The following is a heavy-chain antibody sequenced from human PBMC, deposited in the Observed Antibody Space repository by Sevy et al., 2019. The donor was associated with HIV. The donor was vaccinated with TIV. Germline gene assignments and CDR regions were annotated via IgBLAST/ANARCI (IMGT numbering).Heavy chain of an antibody. CDR3: ARKYSGSYYPFDY. CDR1: GFTFSSYS. V-gene: IGHV3-21*01. J-gene: IGHJ4*02. CDR2: ISSSSSYI. D-gene: IGHD1-26*01. Sequence: GGYLRLSCAASGFTFSSYSMNWVRQAPGKGLEWVSSISSSSSYIYYADSVKGRFTISRDNAKNSLYLQMNSLRAEDTAVYYCARKYSGSYYPFDYWGQGTLVTVSS.